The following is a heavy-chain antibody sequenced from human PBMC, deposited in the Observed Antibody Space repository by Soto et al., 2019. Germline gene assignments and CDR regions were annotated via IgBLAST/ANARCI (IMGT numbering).Heavy chain of an antibody. J-gene: IGHJ4*02. CDR1: GFTFGDYA. Sequence: GGSLRLSCTASGFTFGDYAMSWFRQAPGKGLEWVGFIRSKAYGGTTEYAASVKGRFTISRDDSKSIAYLQMNSLKTEDTAVYYCTRVSWYYDSSGYYQFDYWGQGTLVTVSS. CDR2: IRSKAYGGTT. D-gene: IGHD3-22*01. CDR3: TRVSWYYDSSGYYQFDY. V-gene: IGHV3-49*03.